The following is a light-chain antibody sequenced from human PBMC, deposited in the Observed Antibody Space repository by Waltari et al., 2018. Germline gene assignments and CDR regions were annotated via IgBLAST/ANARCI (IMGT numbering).Light chain of an antibody. CDR2: KNN. J-gene: IGLJ2*01. CDR3: TTWDDSLSAVV. Sequence: QSVLTQPPSASGTPGQRVTLPCSGLTPNIGSNYVCWHQQPPGTAPKLLIYKNNPRPSGVPDRFSGSKSGTSASLAISGLRSEDEADYYCTTWDDSLSAVVFGGGTKLTVL. V-gene: IGLV1-47*01. CDR1: TPNIGSNY.